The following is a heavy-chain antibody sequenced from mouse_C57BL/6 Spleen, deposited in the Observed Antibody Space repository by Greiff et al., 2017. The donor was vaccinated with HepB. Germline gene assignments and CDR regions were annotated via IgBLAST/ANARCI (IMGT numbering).Heavy chain of an antibody. CDR2: ISSGSSTI. D-gene: IGHD1-1*02. V-gene: IGHV5-17*01. J-gene: IGHJ2*01. CDR3: ARPGWSPFDY. CDR1: GFTFSDYG. Sequence: EVKLMESGGGLVKPGGSLKLSCAASGFTFSDYGMHWVRQAPEKGLEWVAYISSGSSTIYYADTVKGRFTISRENAKNTLFLQMTSLRSEDTAMYYCARPGWSPFDYWGQGTTLTVSS.